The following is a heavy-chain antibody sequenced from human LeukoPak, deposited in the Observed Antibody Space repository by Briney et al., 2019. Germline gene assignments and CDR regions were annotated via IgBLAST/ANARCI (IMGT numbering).Heavy chain of an antibody. CDR2: IYYSGST. V-gene: IGHV4-59*12. D-gene: IGHD3-10*01. CDR3: ARSLYGSGNSYNWFDP. J-gene: IGHJ5*02. CDR1: GGSISSYY. Sequence: SETLSLTCTVSGGSISSYYWSWIRQPPGKGLEWIGYIYYSGSTNYNPSLKSRVTISVDTSKNQFSLKLSSVTAADTAVYYCARSLYGSGNSYNWFDPWGQGTLVTVSS.